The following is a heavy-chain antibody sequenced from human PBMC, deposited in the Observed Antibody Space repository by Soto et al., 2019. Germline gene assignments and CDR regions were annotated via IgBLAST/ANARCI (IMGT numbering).Heavy chain of an antibody. V-gene: IGHV1-69*13. CDR1: GGTFSSYA. CDR3: ARDRFSDFWSGYVEPYYYYGMDV. Sequence: SVKVSCKASGGTFSSYAISWVRQAPGQGLEWMGGIIPIFGTANYAQKFQGRVTITADESTSTAYMELSSLRSEDTAVYYCARDRFSDFWSGYVEPYYYYGMDVRGQGTTVTVSS. J-gene: IGHJ6*02. D-gene: IGHD3-3*01. CDR2: IIPIFGTA.